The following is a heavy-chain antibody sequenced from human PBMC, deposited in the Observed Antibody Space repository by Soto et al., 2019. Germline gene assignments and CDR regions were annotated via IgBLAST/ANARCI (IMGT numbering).Heavy chain of an antibody. Sequence: ASVKVSCKASGYTFTSYAMHWVRQAPGQRHEWMGWINAGNGSTSYAQKFQGRVTMTRDTSTSTVYMELSSLRSEDTAVYYCARANGDYALFFDYWGQGTLVTVSS. V-gene: IGHV1-3*01. CDR1: GYTFTSYA. CDR2: INAGNGST. CDR3: ARANGDYALFFDY. J-gene: IGHJ4*02. D-gene: IGHD4-17*01.